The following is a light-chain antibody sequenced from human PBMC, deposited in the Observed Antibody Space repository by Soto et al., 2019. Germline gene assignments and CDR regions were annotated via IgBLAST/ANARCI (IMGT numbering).Light chain of an antibody. Sequence: EIVLTQSPATLSLSPGEGATLSCRARQRVSSYLAWYQQKPGQAPRLLIYDASNRATGIPDRFSGSGSGTDFTLTISRLEPEDFAVYYCQQHGTSPITFGQGTRLEI. CDR1: QRVSSY. CDR2: DAS. CDR3: QQHGTSPIT. J-gene: IGKJ5*01. V-gene: IGKV3-11*01.